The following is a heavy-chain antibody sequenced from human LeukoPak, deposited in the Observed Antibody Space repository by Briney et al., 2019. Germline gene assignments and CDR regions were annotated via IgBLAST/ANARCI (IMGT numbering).Heavy chain of an antibody. D-gene: IGHD2-8*01. CDR3: ARETRPNGAFDV. V-gene: IGHV3-48*04. CDR2: ISSSSSTI. CDR1: RFTFSSYS. Sequence: GGSLILSCAASRFTFSSYSLNWVRPAPGKGLEGVSYISSSSSTIYNADSMKGRFTISRDNAKNSLYLQMNSLRAEDTAVYYWARETRPNGAFDVWGLGTMVTVSS. J-gene: IGHJ3*01.